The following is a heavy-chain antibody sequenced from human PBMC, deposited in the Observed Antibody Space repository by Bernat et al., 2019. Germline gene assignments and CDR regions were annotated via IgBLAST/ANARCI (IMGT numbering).Heavy chain of an antibody. CDR2: IRGSGGST. D-gene: IGHD6-13*01. CDR3: AKDLQYSSSWYPYYYYGMDV. Sequence: EVQLLESGGGLVQPGGSLRLSCAASGFTFSSYAMSWVRQAPGKGLEWVPGIRGSGGSTYYADSVKGRFTISRDNSKNTLYLHMNSLSAEDTAVYYCAKDLQYSSSWYPYYYYGMDVWGQGTTVTVSS. CDR1: GFTFSSYA. J-gene: IGHJ6*02. V-gene: IGHV3-23*01.